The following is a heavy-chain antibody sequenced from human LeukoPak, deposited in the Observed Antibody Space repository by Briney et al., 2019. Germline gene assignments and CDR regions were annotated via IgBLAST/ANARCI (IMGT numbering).Heavy chain of an antibody. CDR1: GGSFSGYY. CDR2: INHSGST. D-gene: IGHD3-9*01. J-gene: IGHJ5*02. CDR3: ARASNYDILTGQKGWFDP. V-gene: IGHV4-34*01. Sequence: PSETLSLTCAVYGGSFSGYYWSWIRQPPGKGLEWIGEINHSGSTNYSPSLKSRVTISVDASKNQFSLKLSSVTAADTAVYYCARASNYDILTGQKGWFDPWGQGTLVTVSS.